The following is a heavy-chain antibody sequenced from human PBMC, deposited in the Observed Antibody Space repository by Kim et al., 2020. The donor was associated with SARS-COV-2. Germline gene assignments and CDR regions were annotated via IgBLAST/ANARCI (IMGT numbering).Heavy chain of an antibody. V-gene: IGHV7-4-1*02. Sequence: NPTYAQGLTGRFVLSLDTSVSTAYLQVSSLKAEDTAVYYCARDSTGYFDSWGQGTLVTVSS. D-gene: IGHD2-8*02. CDR3: ARDSTGYFDS. J-gene: IGHJ4*02. CDR2: NP.